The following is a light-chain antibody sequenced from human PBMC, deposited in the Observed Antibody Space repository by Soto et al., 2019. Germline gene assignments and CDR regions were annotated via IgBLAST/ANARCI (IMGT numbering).Light chain of an antibody. CDR1: SSDVGAYNY. V-gene: IGLV2-8*01. CDR3: SSYAGRHPFV. J-gene: IGLJ2*01. CDR2: EIS. Sequence: QSVLTQPPSASGSPGQSVTISCTGTSSDVGAYNYVSWYQQHPGKAPKLMIYEISKRPSGAPDRFCGSKSGNTASVTVSGLRAEDEADYFCSSYAGRHPFVFGGGTKLTVL.